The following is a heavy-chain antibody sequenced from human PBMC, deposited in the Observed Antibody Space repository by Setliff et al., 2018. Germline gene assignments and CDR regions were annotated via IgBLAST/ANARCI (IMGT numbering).Heavy chain of an antibody. CDR1: GFTFSGSA. Sequence: PGGSLRLSCAASGFTFSGSAMHWVRQASGKGLEWVGRIRSKTSGFATAYSASVKGRFTISRDDSMNTAYLQMDSLRAEDTAVYYCATNPPKGPSGGYYYDDPYYYYMDVWGKGTTVTVSS. D-gene: IGHD3-22*01. CDR2: IRSKTSGFAT. V-gene: IGHV3-73*01. CDR3: ATNPPKGPSGGYYYDDPYYYYMDV. J-gene: IGHJ6*03.